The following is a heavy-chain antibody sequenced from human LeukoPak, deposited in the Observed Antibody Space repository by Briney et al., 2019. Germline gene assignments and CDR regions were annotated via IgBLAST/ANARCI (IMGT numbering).Heavy chain of an antibody. J-gene: IGHJ4*02. CDR3: ARDLITMVRGVIITPGY. Sequence: GSSVKVSCKASGGTFSSYAISWVRQAPGQGLKWMGRIIPILGIANYAQKFQGRVTITADKSTSTAYMELSSLRSEDTAVYYCARDLITMVRGVIITPGYWGQGTLVTVSS. CDR1: GGTFSSYA. D-gene: IGHD3-10*01. V-gene: IGHV1-69*04. CDR2: IIPILGIA.